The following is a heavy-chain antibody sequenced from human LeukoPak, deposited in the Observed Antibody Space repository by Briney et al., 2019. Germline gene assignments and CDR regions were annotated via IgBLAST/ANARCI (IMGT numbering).Heavy chain of an antibody. CDR2: IYYRGST. CDR3: AREYGDSRGDYYYGMDV. J-gene: IGHJ6*02. Sequence: PSETLSLTCTVSGCTISNYYLSWIRQPPGKGLEWIGCIYYRGSTRYNPSVKSLETISVVTCKNQLSLKLLHVTAADTAVYYCAREYGDSRGDYYYGMDVWGQGTTVTVSS. D-gene: IGHD4-17*01. CDR1: GCTISNYY. V-gene: IGHV4-59*01.